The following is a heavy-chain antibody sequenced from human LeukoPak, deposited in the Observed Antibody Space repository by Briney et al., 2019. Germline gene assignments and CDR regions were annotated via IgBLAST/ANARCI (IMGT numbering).Heavy chain of an antibody. D-gene: IGHD3-16*02. J-gene: IGHJ4*02. Sequence: ASVKVSCKASGYTFTGYYMHWVRQAPGQGLEWMGWINPNSGGTNYAQKFQGRVTMTRDTSISTAYMELSRLRSDDTVVYYCARINPGYDYVWGSYRYGLGYWGQGTLVTVSS. CDR2: INPNSGGT. CDR3: ARINPGYDYVWGSYRYGLGY. CDR1: GYTFTGYY. V-gene: IGHV1-2*02.